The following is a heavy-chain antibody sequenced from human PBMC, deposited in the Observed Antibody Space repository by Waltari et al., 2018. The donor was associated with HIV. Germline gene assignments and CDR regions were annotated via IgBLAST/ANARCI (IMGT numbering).Heavy chain of an antibody. CDR3: ARDSSPILAAIDY. D-gene: IGHD6-19*01. V-gene: IGHV4-39*07. J-gene: IGHJ4*02. Sequence: QLQLQESGTGLVKPSETLSLTCTVSGGSINSSSYSWGWIRQPPGKGLEWIGSIYYSGSTYYKPSLKSRVTISVDTSKNQFSLKLSSVTAADTAVYYCARDSSPILAAIDYWGQGTLVTVSS. CDR2: IYYSGST. CDR1: GGSINSSSYS.